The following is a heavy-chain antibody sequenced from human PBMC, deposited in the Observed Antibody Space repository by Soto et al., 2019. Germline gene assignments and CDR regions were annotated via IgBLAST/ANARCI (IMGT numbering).Heavy chain of an antibody. CDR3: VRQGIGSLHCLVDV. V-gene: IGHV4-59*08. Sequence: QVQLQQSGPGLVKPSETLSLTCTVSSGPSSSHNWGWIRHSPGRGLEWIGYVYNTGGTSYNPSLKSRVTISADTSANHISLSLSVVTAADTAIYNCVRQGIGSLHCLVDVGGQGTTVRVSS. CDR2: VYNTGGT. J-gene: IGHJ6*02. CDR1: SGPSSSHN. D-gene: IGHD1-26*01.